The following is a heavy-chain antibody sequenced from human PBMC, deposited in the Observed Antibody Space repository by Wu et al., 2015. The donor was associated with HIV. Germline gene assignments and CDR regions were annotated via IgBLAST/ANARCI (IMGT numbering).Heavy chain of an antibody. J-gene: IGHJ6*04. CDR1: GYTFSGYQ. CDR2: INPDSGDT. V-gene: IGHV1-2*02. D-gene: IGHD5/OR15-5a*01. CDR3: ARCVSSLRYSYGMDV. Sequence: QVQLVQSGTAARKPGASVKVSCEASGYTFSGYQIHWMRQAPGQGLEWMGWINPDSGDTNYAQKFRGRVTMTRDTSINTAYLESTRLRSDDTAMYYCARCVSSLRYSYGMDVVGRRDHGHRRL.